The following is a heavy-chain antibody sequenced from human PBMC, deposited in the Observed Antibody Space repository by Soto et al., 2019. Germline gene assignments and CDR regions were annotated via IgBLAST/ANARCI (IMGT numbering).Heavy chain of an antibody. Sequence: GESLKISCKGSGYSFTSYWIGWVRQMPGKGLEWMGIIYPGDSDTRCSPSFQGQVTISADKSISTAYLQWSSLKASDTAMYYCARHFRDIVVVPAAMSHGMDVWGQGTTVTVSS. CDR3: ARHFRDIVVVPAAMSHGMDV. J-gene: IGHJ6*02. CDR1: GYSFTSYW. D-gene: IGHD2-2*01. CDR2: IYPGDSDT. V-gene: IGHV5-51*01.